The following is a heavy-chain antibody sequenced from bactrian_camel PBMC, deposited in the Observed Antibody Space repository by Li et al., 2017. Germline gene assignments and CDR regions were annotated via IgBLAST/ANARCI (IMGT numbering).Heavy chain of an antibody. CDR1: GLTFGGAA. Sequence: VQLVESGGGLVQAGGSLRLSCSVSGLTFGGAAMGWFRQAPGKGREGVAYISYSGGSVYYTDSVKGRFTISRDNAKNTLYLQLSSMKTGDTAMYYCASDLMTWSTGSFDYWGQGTQVTVS. J-gene: IGHJ4*01. CDR3: ASDLMTWSTGSFDY. V-gene: IGHV3S63*01. CDR2: ISYSGGSV. D-gene: IGHD2*01.